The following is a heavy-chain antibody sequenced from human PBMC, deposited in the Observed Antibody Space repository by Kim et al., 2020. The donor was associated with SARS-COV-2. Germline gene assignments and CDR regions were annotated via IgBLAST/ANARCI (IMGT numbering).Heavy chain of an antibody. Sequence: KGRFTISRDISKSTLFLQMNSLRAEDTAVYYCAKNYGSGTYLLLAYYGMDVWGQGTTVTVSS. J-gene: IGHJ6*02. V-gene: IGHV3-23*01. D-gene: IGHD3-10*01. CDR3: AKNYGSGTYLLLAYYGMDV.